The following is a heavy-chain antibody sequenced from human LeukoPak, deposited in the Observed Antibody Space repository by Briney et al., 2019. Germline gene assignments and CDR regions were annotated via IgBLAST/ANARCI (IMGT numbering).Heavy chain of an antibody. J-gene: IGHJ3*02. V-gene: IGHV3-30*02. Sequence: GGSLRLSCAASGFTFSSYGMHWVRQAPGMGLEWVAFIRYDGSNKYYADSVKGRFTISRDNSKNTLYLQMNSLRAEDTAVYYCAKDISGSGEGFDIWGQGTMVTVSS. CDR3: AKDISGSGEGFDI. CDR2: IRYDGSNK. D-gene: IGHD3-10*01. CDR1: GFTFSSYG.